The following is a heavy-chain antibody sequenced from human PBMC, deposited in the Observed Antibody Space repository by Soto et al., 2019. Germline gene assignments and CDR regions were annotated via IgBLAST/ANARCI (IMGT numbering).Heavy chain of an antibody. D-gene: IGHD5-12*01. Sequence: SETLSLTCDVSRYSINNNNWWSWVRQPPGGGLEWIGELHHGGSTNYNPSLESRVTFSVDTSKNQFFLKLSSVTAADTAVYYCTKKSAYALDYWGQGTLVTVSS. CDR3: TKKSAYALDY. CDR1: RYSINNNNW. J-gene: IGHJ4*02. V-gene: IGHV4-4*02. CDR2: LHHGGST.